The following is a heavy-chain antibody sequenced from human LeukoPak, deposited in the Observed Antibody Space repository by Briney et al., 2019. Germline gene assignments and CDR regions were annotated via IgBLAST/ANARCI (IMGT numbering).Heavy chain of an antibody. CDR2: IIPIFGTA. D-gene: IGHD6-13*01. V-gene: IGHV1-69*01. J-gene: IGHJ3*02. CDR3: ARGHSSSWSDAFDI. CDR1: GGTFSSYA. Sequence: ASVEVSCKASGGTFSSYAISWVRQAPGQGLEWMGGIIPIFGTANYAQKFQGRVTITADESTSTAYMELSSLRSEDTAVYYCARGHSSSWSDAFDIWGQGTMVTVSS.